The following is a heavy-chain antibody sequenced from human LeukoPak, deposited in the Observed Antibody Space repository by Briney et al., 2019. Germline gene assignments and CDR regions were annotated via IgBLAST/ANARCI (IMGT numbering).Heavy chain of an antibody. Sequence: GGSLRLSCAASGFTFSSYAMSWVRQAPGKGLEWVSTISGSGGSTYYADSVKGRFTISRDNSKNTLYLQMNSLRAEDTAIYYCAKGGPMIVVVIFDYWGQGILVTVSS. D-gene: IGHD3-22*01. CDR2: ISGSGGST. CDR1: GFTFSSYA. J-gene: IGHJ4*02. CDR3: AKGGPMIVVVIFDY. V-gene: IGHV3-23*01.